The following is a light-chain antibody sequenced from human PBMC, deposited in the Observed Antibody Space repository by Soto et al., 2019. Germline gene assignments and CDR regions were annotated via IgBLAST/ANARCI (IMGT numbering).Light chain of an antibody. CDR1: YTVGTN. Sequence: ERVLTQSPAALSVSPGERATLSCLASYTVGTNLAWCQQKPGQAPRLLSYDTSTRATGVPARFSGSGSGTEFTLTISNLQAEDSAVYHCHQYSNTFRTFGQGTKVDIK. V-gene: IGKV3-15*01. CDR2: DTS. J-gene: IGKJ1*01. CDR3: HQYSNTFRT.